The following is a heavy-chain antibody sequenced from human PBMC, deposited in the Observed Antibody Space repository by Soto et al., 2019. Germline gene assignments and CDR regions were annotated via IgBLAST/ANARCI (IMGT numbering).Heavy chain of an antibody. CDR1: GYTFTSYA. CDR2: INAGNGNT. D-gene: IGHD6-13*01. V-gene: IGHV1-3*01. Sequence: QVQLVQSGAEVKKPGASVKVSCQASGYTFTSYAMHWVRQAPGQRLEWMGWINAGNGNTKYSQKFQGRVTITRDTSASTAYMELSSLRSEDTAVYYCARDYGIAAAVGAFDIWGQGTMVTVSS. J-gene: IGHJ3*02. CDR3: ARDYGIAAAVGAFDI.